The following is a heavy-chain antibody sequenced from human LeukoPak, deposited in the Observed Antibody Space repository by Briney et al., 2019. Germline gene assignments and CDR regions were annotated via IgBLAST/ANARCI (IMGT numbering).Heavy chain of an antibody. D-gene: IGHD3-22*01. CDR3: AKDRSRYDSSAYDFDY. J-gene: IGHJ4*02. Sequence: GGSLRLSCAASGFSFSSYGMSWVRQAPGKGLEWVSGISGSGASTYYADSVKGRFTISRDNSKNTLHLQMNSLRAEDTAVYYCAKDRSRYDSSAYDFDYWGQGTLVTVSS. V-gene: IGHV3-23*01. CDR1: GFSFSSYG. CDR2: ISGSGAST.